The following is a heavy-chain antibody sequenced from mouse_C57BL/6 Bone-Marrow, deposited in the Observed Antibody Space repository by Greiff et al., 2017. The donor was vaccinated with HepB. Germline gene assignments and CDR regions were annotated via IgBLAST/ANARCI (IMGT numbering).Heavy chain of an antibody. CDR3: ARDLLIYYYGSSLFDY. V-gene: IGHV5-4*01. Sequence: DVHLVESGGGLVKPGGSLKLSCAASGFTFSSYAMSWVRQTPEKRLEWVATISDGGSYTYYPDNVKGRFTISRDNAKNNLYLQMSHLKSEDTALYYCARDLLIYYYGSSLFDYWGQGTTLTVSS. CDR1: GFTFSSYA. D-gene: IGHD1-1*01. CDR2: ISDGGSYT. J-gene: IGHJ2*01.